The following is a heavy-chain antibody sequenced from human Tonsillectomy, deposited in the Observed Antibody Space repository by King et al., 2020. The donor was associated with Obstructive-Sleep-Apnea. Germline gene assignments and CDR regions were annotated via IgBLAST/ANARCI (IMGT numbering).Heavy chain of an antibody. Sequence: VQLQESGPGLVMPSETLSLTCAVSGGSISGYYWSWIRQPPGKGIEWIAYIYSSGTTNYNPSLKSRVTISVDTTKNQISLKVNSVTAADTAVYYCARQANSYLTLGWFDPWGQGTLVTVSS. CDR2: IYSSGTT. V-gene: IGHV4-59*01. D-gene: IGHD1-26*01. J-gene: IGHJ5*02. CDR3: ARQANSYLTLGWFDP. CDR1: GGSISGYY.